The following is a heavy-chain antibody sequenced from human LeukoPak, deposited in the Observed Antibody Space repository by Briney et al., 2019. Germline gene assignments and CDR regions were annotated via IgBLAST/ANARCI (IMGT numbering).Heavy chain of an antibody. V-gene: IGHV3-30*02. D-gene: IGHD6-6*01. CDR1: GFTFSSYG. CDR2: IRYDGSNK. Sequence: GGSLRLSCAASGFTFSSYGMHWVRQAPGKGLEWVAFIRYDGSNKYYADSVKGRFTISRDNSKNTLYLQMNSLRAEDTAVYYCAKDLTTRQRYSSSPLADYWGQGTLVTVSS. CDR3: AKDLTTRQRYSSSPLADY. J-gene: IGHJ4*02.